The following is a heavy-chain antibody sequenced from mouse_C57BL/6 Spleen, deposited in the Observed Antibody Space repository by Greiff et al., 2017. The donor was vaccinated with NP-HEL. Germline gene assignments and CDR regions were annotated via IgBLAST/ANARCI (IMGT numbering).Heavy chain of an antibody. Sequence: EVQLVESGGGLVQPGGSLKLSCAASGFTFSDYYMYWVRQTPEKRLEWVAYISNGGGSTYYPDTVKGRFTISRDNAKNTLYLQMSRLKSEDTAMYYCARQGIPYAMDYWGQGTSVTVSS. J-gene: IGHJ4*01. CDR1: GFTFSDYY. V-gene: IGHV5-12*01. CDR3: ARQGIPYAMDY. CDR2: ISNGGGST.